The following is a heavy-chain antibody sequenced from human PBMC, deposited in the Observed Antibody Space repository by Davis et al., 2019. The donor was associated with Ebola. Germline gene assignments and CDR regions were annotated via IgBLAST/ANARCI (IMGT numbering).Heavy chain of an antibody. CDR2: ISPSAGST. J-gene: IGHJ4*02. V-gene: IGHV3-23*01. CDR3: AKDLSNVIVVVTAIDS. CDR1: GFSFPSYA. Sequence: GGSLRLSCAASGFSFPSYAMSWVRQAPGRGLEWVSCISPSAGSTFYADSVKGRFSISRDNSKNTLYLQMNSVTAEDTAVYYCAKDLSNVIVVVTAIDSWGQGTLVTVSS. D-gene: IGHD2-21*02.